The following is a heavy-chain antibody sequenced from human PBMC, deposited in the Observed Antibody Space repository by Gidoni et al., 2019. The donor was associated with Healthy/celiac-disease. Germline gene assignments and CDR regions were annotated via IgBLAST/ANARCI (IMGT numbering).Heavy chain of an antibody. CDR2: INHSGST. Sequence: QVQLQQWGAGLLKPSETLSLTCAVYGWSFSGYYWSWIRQPPGTRLEWIGEINHSGSTNYNPSLKSRVTISVDTSKNQFSLKLGSVNAADTAVYYCAIVGATTTNYFQHWGQGTLVTVSS. J-gene: IGHJ1*01. CDR1: GWSFSGYY. CDR3: AIVGATTTNYFQH. D-gene: IGHD1-26*01. V-gene: IGHV4-34*01.